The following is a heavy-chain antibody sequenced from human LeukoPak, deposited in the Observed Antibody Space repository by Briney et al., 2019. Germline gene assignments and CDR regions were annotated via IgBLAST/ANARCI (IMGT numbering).Heavy chain of an antibody. CDR3: AKDTYYYDSSGYNTFDY. Sequence: GGSLRLSCAASGFTFSSYAMSWVRQAPGKGLEWVSAISGSGGSTYYADSVKGRFTISRDNSKNTLYLQMNSLRAEDPAVYYCAKDTYYYDSSGYNTFDYWGQGTLVTVSS. CDR2: ISGSGGST. V-gene: IGHV3-23*01. CDR1: GFTFSSYA. J-gene: IGHJ4*02. D-gene: IGHD3-22*01.